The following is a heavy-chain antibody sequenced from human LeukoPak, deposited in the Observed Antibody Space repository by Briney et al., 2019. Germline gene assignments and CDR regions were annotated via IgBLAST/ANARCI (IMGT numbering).Heavy chain of an antibody. V-gene: IGHV3-7*01. J-gene: IGHJ6*03. Sequence: GGSLSLSCAASGFTFSSYWMSWVRQAPGKGLEWVANIKQDGSEKYYVDSVKGRFTISRDNAKNSLYLQMNSLRAEDTAVYYCARDEYSSSTVNMVVWGKGTTVTVSS. CDR3: ARDEYSSSTVNMVV. D-gene: IGHD6-6*01. CDR2: IKQDGSEK. CDR1: GFTFSSYW.